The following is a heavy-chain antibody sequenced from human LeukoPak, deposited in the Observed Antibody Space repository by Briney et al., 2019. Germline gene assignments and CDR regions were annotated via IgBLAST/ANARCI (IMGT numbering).Heavy chain of an antibody. J-gene: IGHJ4*02. CDR1: GGSISSYY. D-gene: IGHD1-26*01. V-gene: IGHV4-4*09. Sequence: PSETLSLTCTVSGGSISSYYWSWIRQPPGNGLEWIGYIYTSGSTNYNPSLKSRVTISVDTSKNQFSLKLSSVTAADTAVYYCAGGVGATPYYFDYWGQGTLVTVSS. CDR3: AGGVGATPYYFDY. CDR2: IYTSGST.